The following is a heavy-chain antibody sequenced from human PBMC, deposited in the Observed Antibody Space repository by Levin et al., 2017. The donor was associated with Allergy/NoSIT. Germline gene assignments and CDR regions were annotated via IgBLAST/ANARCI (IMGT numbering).Heavy chain of an antibody. CDR1: GFILRTSD. J-gene: IGHJ4*02. Sequence: GGSLRLSCAASGFILRTSDMNWVRQAPGKGLEWISFITKPSRTISYADSVKGRFTVSRDNAKNLLYLDMNSLMAEDTAVYYCVTDESGDEDFEYWGQGTLVTVSS. CDR3: VTDESGDEDFEY. V-gene: IGHV3-48*01. D-gene: IGHD7-27*01. CDR2: ITKPSRTI.